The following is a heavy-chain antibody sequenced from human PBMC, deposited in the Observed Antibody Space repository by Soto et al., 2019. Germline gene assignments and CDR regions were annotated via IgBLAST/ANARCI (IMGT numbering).Heavy chain of an antibody. Sequence: SVKVSCKASGYTFTSYYIHCVRLAPGQGLEWMGIINPSGGSTSYAQKFQGRVTMTRDTSTSTVYMELSSLRSEDTAVYYCARYKYSYDSSGSHEVLIDYWGQGTLVTVSS. D-gene: IGHD3-22*01. V-gene: IGHV1-46*01. CDR1: GYTFTSYY. J-gene: IGHJ4*02. CDR3: ARYKYSYDSSGSHEVLIDY. CDR2: INPSGGST.